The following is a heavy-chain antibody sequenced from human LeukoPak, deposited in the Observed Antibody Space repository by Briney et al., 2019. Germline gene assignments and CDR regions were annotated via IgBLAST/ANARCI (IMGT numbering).Heavy chain of an antibody. J-gene: IGHJ6*03. CDR3: ARDQVYAFWSGRFDYYYYYMDV. CDR2: IKQDESEK. D-gene: IGHD3-3*01. V-gene: IGHV3-7*01. CDR1: GFTFSSYW. Sequence: GGSLRLSCAASGFTFSSYWMSWVRQAPGKGLEWVANIKQDESEKYYVDSVKGRFTISRDNAKNSLYLQMNSLRAEDTAVYYCARDQVYAFWSGRFDYYYYYMDVWGKGTTVTVSS.